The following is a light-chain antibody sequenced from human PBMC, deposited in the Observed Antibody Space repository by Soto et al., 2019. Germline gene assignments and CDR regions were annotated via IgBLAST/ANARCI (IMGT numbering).Light chain of an antibody. V-gene: IGKV3-15*01. CDR3: QQYNSYSPT. CDR1: QSVSSD. J-gene: IGKJ1*01. Sequence: EIVLTQSPATLSLSPWEIATLSCRASQSVSSDLAWYHQKPGQAPRLLIYSASTRATGIPARFSGSGSGTEFTLTISSLQPDDFATYYCQQYNSYSPTFGQGTKVDIK. CDR2: SAS.